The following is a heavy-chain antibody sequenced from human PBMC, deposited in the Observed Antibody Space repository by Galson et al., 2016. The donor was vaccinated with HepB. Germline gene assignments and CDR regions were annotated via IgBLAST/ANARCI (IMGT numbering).Heavy chain of an antibody. CDR1: GFTFSNYA. Sequence: SLRLSCAASGFTFSNYALHWVRQPPGKGLEWVAAISYDGFVTYYAASVKGRFTISRDNAKNTLFLQMSSLRPDDTAFSFCVRDSRNLLVPAAIMFEMDVWGQGTTVIVS. J-gene: IGHJ6*02. CDR2: ISYDGFVT. D-gene: IGHD2-2*01. CDR3: VRDSRNLLVPAAIMFEMDV. V-gene: IGHV3-30*03.